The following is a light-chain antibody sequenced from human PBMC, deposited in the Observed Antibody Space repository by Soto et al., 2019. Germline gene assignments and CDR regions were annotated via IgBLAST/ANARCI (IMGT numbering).Light chain of an antibody. CDR1: QSVDNY. V-gene: IGKV3-11*01. Sequence: EIVLTHSPATLSLSPCERATLSCSASQSVDNYLDWYQQKPGQAPRLLIYESSNRATGIPARFSGSGSGTDFTLTISSLEPEDFAVYYCQQRSNWPSITFGQGTRLEIK. CDR2: ESS. CDR3: QQRSNWPSIT. J-gene: IGKJ5*01.